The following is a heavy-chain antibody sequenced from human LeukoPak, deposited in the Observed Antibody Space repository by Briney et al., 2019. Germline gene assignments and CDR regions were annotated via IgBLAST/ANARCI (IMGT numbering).Heavy chain of an antibody. CDR2: LYSGGGA. CDR1: GFTVSTNY. J-gene: IGHJ4*02. D-gene: IGHD2/OR15-2a*01. V-gene: IGHV3-53*01. Sequence: GGPLRLSCAASGFTVSTNYMSWVRQAPGKGLEWVSVLYSGGGAYYADSVKGRFTISRDNSKNTLYLQMNSLRAEDAAVYYCARVEGNLWLWGQGTLVTVSS. CDR3: ARVEGNLWL.